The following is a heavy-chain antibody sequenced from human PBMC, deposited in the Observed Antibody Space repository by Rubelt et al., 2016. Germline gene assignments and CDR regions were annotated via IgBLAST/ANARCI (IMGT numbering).Heavy chain of an antibody. CDR3: ARGLARAAAAPRRLWFDP. CDR2: INHSVSN. D-gene: IGHD6-13*01. V-gene: IGHV4-34*02. Sequence: QVQLQQWGAGLLKPSETLSLTCAVYGGSFSGYYWSWIRQPPGKGLAWIGGINHSVSNNYNRSLKCRIPIPVEPSRNQFSLKLGAVTAADTAGYYCARGLARAAAAPRRLWFDPWGQGTLVTVSS. J-gene: IGHJ5*02. CDR1: GGSFSGYY.